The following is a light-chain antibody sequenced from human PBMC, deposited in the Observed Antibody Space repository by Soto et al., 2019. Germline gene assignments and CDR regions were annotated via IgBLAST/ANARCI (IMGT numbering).Light chain of an antibody. CDR3: ISHTSSDTYV. CDR2: DVT. CDR1: STDVGGYNY. Sequence: QSVLTQPASVSGSPGQSITISCTGTSTDVGGYNYVSWYQQHPGKAPKLMIYDVTSRPSGVSNRFSGSKSGNTASLIISGLQADDEADYYCISHTSSDTYVFGTGTKVTVL. J-gene: IGLJ1*01. V-gene: IGLV2-14*01.